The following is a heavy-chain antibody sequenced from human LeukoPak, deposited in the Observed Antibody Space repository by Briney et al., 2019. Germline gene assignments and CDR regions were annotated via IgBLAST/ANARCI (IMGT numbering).Heavy chain of an antibody. CDR1: GGSFSGYY. J-gene: IGHJ4*02. Sequence: PSETLSLTCAVYGGSFSGYYWSWIRQPPGKGLEWIGEINHSGSTNYNPSLKSRVTISVDTSKNQFSLKLSSVTAADTAVYYCLGSWYADYWGQGTLVTVSS. CDR3: LGSWYADY. V-gene: IGHV4-34*01. D-gene: IGHD6-13*01. CDR2: INHSGST.